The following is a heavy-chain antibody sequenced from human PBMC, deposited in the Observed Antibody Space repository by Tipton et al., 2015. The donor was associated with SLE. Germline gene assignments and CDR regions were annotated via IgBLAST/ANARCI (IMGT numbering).Heavy chain of an antibody. Sequence: RSLRLSCAASGFTFSSYAMHWVRQAPGKGLEWVALISYDGSNKYYADSVKGRFTISRDNSKNTLYLQMNSLRAEDTALYYCAGGYSLYYGMDVWGQGTTVSVSS. D-gene: IGHD2-15*01. J-gene: IGHJ6*02. V-gene: IGHV3-30*04. CDR2: ISYDGSNK. CDR3: AGGYSLYYGMDV. CDR1: GFTFSSYA.